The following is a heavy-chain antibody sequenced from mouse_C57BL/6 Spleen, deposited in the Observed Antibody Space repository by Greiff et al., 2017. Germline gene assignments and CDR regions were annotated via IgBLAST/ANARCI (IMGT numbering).Heavy chain of an antibody. CDR3: ARNDLGRGDY. V-gene: IGHV1-64*01. CDR2: IHPNSGST. D-gene: IGHD4-1*01. Sequence: QVQLQQSGAELVKPGASVKLSCKASGYTFTSYWMHWVKQRPGQGLEWIGMIHPNSGSTNYNEKFKSKATLTVDKSSSTAYMQLSSLTSEDSAVYYCARNDLGRGDYWGQGTTLTVSS. J-gene: IGHJ2*01. CDR1: GYTFTSYW.